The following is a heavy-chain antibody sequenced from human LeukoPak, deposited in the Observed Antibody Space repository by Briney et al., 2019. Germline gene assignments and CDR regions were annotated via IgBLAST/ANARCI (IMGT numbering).Heavy chain of an antibody. D-gene: IGHD3-22*01. J-gene: IGHJ4*02. CDR2: IWYDGSNR. Sequence: GGSLRLSCAASGFTFSRYGMHWVRQAPGKGLEWVAVIWYDGSNRQHVDSVKGRFTISRDNSKNTLYLQMNSLRADDTAVYYCARDFGFSPSSGYSFDYWGQGTLVTASS. CDR3: ARDFGFSPSSGYSFDY. CDR1: GFTFSRYG. V-gene: IGHV3-33*01.